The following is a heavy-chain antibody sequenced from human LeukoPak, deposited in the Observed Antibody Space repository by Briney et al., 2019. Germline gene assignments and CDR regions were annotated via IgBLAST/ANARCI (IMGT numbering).Heavy chain of an antibody. Sequence: SETLSLTCSVSGGSVSSGLYYWSWIRQPAGKGLEWIGRIYSDGSTNYNPSLRSRVTISVDTSKNQFSLKLTSVTAADTAVCYCARDDPHYGSGTYYYWGQGTQVTVSS. CDR3: ARDDPHYGSGTYYY. J-gene: IGHJ4*02. D-gene: IGHD3-10*01. CDR1: GGSVSSGLYY. CDR2: IYSDGST. V-gene: IGHV4-61*02.